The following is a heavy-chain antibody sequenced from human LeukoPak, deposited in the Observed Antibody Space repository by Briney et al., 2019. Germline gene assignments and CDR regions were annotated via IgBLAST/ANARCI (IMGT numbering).Heavy chain of an antibody. Sequence: SETLSLTCAVYGGSFSGYSWSWIRQPPGKGLEWIGEINHSGSTYYNPSIKSRVTISADMSKNQFSLKLTSVPAADTAVYYCARAHYREYGGSDYWGQGTLVTVSS. CDR2: INHSGST. V-gene: IGHV4-34*01. CDR3: ARAHYREYGGSDY. J-gene: IGHJ4*02. CDR1: GGSFSGYS. D-gene: IGHD4-17*01.